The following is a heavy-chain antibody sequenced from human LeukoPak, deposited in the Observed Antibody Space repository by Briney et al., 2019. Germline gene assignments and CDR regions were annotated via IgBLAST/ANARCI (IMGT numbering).Heavy chain of an antibody. CDR3: ARVGQQLTRGGVDY. CDR1: GFTFSSYW. D-gene: IGHD6-13*01. Sequence: GGSLRLSCAATGFTFSSYWMHWVRQAPGRGPVWVSLINTDATRTTYADSVKGRFTISRDNSKNALYLQMNSLRAEDTAVYYCARVGQQLTRGGVDYWGQGTLVTVSS. V-gene: IGHV3-74*01. CDR2: INTDATRT. J-gene: IGHJ4*02.